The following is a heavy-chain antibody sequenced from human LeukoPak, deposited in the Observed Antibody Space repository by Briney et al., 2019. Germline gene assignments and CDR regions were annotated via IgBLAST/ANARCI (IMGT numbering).Heavy chain of an antibody. CDR3: ARDLGNNADY. J-gene: IGHJ4*02. V-gene: IGHV3-66*01. CDR1: GFTFSSFW. CDR2: IYSGGST. D-gene: IGHD1-14*01. Sequence: PGGSLRLSCAASGFTFSSFWMYWVRHAPGKGLEWVSVIYSGGSTYYADSVKGRFTISRDNSKNTLYLQMNSLRAEDTAVYYCARDLGNNADYWGQGTLVTVSS.